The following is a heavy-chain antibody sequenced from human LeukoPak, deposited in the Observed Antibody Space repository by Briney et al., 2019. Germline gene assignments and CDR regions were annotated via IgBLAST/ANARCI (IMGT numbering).Heavy chain of an antibody. Sequence: PSETLSLTCAVYGGSFSGYYWSWIRQPPGKGLEWIGEINHSGSTNYDPSLKSRVTISVDTSKNQFSLKLSSVTAADTAVYYCARHDPYSGIDYWGQGTLVTVSS. J-gene: IGHJ4*02. V-gene: IGHV4-34*01. D-gene: IGHD1-26*01. CDR2: INHSGST. CDR3: ARHDPYSGIDY. CDR1: GGSFSGYY.